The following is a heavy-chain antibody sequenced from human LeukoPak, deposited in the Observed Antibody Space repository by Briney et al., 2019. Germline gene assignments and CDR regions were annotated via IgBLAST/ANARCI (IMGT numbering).Heavy chain of an antibody. Sequence: GGSLRLSCAASGFTFSNYWMSWVRQAPGKGLEWVANIKNDGSKKYYVDSVKGRFTISRDNAKNSLYLQINSLRVEDTAVYYCASLNNDDYWGQGTLVTVPS. D-gene: IGHD1-1*01. CDR3: ASLNNDDY. V-gene: IGHV3-7*01. CDR1: GFTFSNYW. CDR2: IKNDGSKK. J-gene: IGHJ4*02.